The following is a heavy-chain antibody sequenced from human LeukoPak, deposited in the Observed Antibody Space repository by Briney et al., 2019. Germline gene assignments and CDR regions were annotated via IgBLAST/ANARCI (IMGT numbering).Heavy chain of an antibody. Sequence: SETLSLTCTVPGGSISSSSYYWGWIRQPPGKGLEWIVSIYYSGSTYYNPSLKSRVTISVDTSKNQFSLKLSSVTAADTAVYYCARHPRGYYDILTGYYSPYWFDPWGQGTLVTVSS. V-gene: IGHV4-39*01. CDR1: GGSISSSSYY. CDR3: ARHPRGYYDILTGYYSPYWFDP. D-gene: IGHD3-9*01. CDR2: IYYSGST. J-gene: IGHJ5*02.